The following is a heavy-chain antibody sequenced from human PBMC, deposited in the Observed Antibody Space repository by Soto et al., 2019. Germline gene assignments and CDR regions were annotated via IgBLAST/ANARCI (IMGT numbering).Heavy chain of an antibody. Sequence: QVQLVESGGGVVQPGRSLRLSCAASGFTFSSYGMHWVRQAPGKGLEWVAVISYDGSNKYYADSVKGRFTISRDNSKNTLYLQMNILRAEDTAVYYCAKDKGIVGATPHDWGQGTVVTVSS. CDR2: ISYDGSNK. V-gene: IGHV3-30*18. CDR1: GFTFSSYG. D-gene: IGHD1-26*01. CDR3: AKDKGIVGATPHD. J-gene: IGHJ4*02.